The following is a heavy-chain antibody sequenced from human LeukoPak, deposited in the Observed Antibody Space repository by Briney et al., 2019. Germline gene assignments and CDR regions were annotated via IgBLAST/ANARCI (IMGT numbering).Heavy chain of an antibody. J-gene: IGHJ6*03. V-gene: IGHV4-38-2*02. Sequence: SETLSLTCTVSGYSISSGYYWGWIRQPPGKGLEWIGSIYYSGSTYYNPSLKSRVTISVDTSKNQFSLKLSSVTAADTAVYYCARHWAHRSGGSCYQIYYYYYMDVWGKGTTVTVSS. CDR2: IYYSGST. CDR1: GYSISSGYY. D-gene: IGHD2-15*01. CDR3: ARHWAHRSGGSCYQIYYYYYMDV.